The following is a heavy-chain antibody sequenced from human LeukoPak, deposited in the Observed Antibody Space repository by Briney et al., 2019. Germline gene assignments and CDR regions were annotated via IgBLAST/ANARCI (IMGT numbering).Heavy chain of an antibody. CDR1: GFTFSSYG. D-gene: IGHD3-22*01. V-gene: IGHV3-33*01. Sequence: PGGSLRLSCAASGFTFSSYGMHWVRQAPGEGLEWVAVIWYDGSNKYYADSVKGRFTISRDNSKNTLYLQMNSLRAEDTAVYYCARADDYYDSSGYVDYWGQGTLVTVSS. CDR3: ARADDYYDSSGYVDY. CDR2: IWYDGSNK. J-gene: IGHJ4*02.